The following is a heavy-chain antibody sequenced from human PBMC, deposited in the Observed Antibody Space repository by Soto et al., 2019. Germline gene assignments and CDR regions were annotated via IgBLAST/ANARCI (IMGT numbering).Heavy chain of an antibody. Sequence: SETLSLTCTVSGGSISSSSYYWGWIRQPPGKGLEWIGSIYYSGSTYYNPSLKSRVTISVETSKNQFSLKLSSVTAADTAVYYCARPKVGFGELLDNYYYYMDVWGKGTTVTVSS. CDR2: IYYSGST. D-gene: IGHD3-10*01. V-gene: IGHV4-39*01. J-gene: IGHJ6*03. CDR3: ARPKVGFGELLDNYYYYMDV. CDR1: GGSISSSSYY.